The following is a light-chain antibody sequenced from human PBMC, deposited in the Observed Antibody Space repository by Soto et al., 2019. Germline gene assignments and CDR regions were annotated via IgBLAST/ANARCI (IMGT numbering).Light chain of an antibody. CDR1: QSLLHSNGYNY. J-gene: IGKJ1*01. Sequence: DIVMTQSPLSLPVTPGEPASISCRSSQSLLHSNGYNYFDWYLQKPGQYPQLLIYLGSNGASGVPDSFSGSGSGADFTLKFRRGGAEVVGFYYGIKPQKIPPTFGQGTKVDNK. V-gene: IGKV2-28*01. CDR2: LGS. CDR3: IKPQKIPPT.